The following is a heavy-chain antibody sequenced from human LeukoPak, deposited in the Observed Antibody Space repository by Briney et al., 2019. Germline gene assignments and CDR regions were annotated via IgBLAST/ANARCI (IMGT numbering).Heavy chain of an antibody. J-gene: IGHJ4*02. V-gene: IGHV3-21*01. Sequence: GGSLRLSCAASGFTFSSYWMTWVRQAPGKGLEWVSSISSSSSYIYYADSVKGRFTISRDNAKNSLYLQMNSLRAEDTAVYYCARDDGDLLSYYFDYWGQGTLVTVSS. D-gene: IGHD5/OR15-5a*01. CDR3: ARDDGDLLSYYFDY. CDR1: GFTFSSYW. CDR2: ISSSSSYI.